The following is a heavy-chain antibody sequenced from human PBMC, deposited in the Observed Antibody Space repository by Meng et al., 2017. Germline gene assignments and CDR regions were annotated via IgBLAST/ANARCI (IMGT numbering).Heavy chain of an antibody. CDR1: GGAFSGYS. CDR3: ARGRSIVATRVAWFNP. D-gene: IGHD5-12*01. J-gene: IGHJ5*02. V-gene: IGHV4-34*01. Sequence: DTTASPCAVNGGAFSGYSRGRTRQPPVKGMEWIGETTQNGTTNYNPSLKGPVHISVDTSKNQFPRKLSSLTAADTAVYYCARGRSIVATRVAWFNPWGQGTLVTVSS. CDR2: TTQNGTT.